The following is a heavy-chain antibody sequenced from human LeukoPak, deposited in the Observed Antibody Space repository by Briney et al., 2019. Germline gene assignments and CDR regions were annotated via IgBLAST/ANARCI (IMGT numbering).Heavy chain of an antibody. D-gene: IGHD5/OR15-5a*01. CDR2: ISYDGSNE. Sequence: PGRSLRHSCVASGFSFSSYGMHWVRQSPGKGLEWVAVISYDGSNEYYADSVKGRFTISRDNSKNTLYLEVNSLRAEDTAVFYCAKDQSRWFVNIVSTGSAFDAWGQGTLVTVSS. CDR1: GFSFSSYG. CDR3: AKDQSRWFVNIVSTGSAFDA. V-gene: IGHV3-30*18. J-gene: IGHJ4*02.